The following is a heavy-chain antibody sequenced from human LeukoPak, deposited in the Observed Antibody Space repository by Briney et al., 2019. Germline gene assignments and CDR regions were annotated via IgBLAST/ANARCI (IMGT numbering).Heavy chain of an antibody. CDR1: GGSISSYY. CDR3: ARSGYCSGVSCYYLFDQ. CDR2: IYTSGST. J-gene: IGHJ4*02. Sequence: SETLSLTCTVSGGSISSYYWSWIRQPAGKGLEWIGRIYTSGSTNYNPSLKSRVTMSVDTSKNQFSLKLSSVTAADTAVYYCARSGYCSGVSCYYLFDQWGQGTLVTVSS. V-gene: IGHV4-4*07. D-gene: IGHD2-15*01.